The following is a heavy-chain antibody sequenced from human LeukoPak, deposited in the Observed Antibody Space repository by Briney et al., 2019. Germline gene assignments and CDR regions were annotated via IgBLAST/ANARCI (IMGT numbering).Heavy chain of an antibody. Sequence: PGGSLRLSCAASGFSFSTDSMNWVRQVPGKGLEWITYISSNSATTHYADSVKGRFTISRDNAKNSLYLHMNSLRADDAAVYYCARDHNPYIPIDKFDTYNWFDPWGQGTLVTVSS. CDR3: ARDHNPYIPIDKFDTYNWFDP. V-gene: IGHV3-48*01. D-gene: IGHD3-9*01. CDR2: ISSNSATT. J-gene: IGHJ5*02. CDR1: GFSFSTDS.